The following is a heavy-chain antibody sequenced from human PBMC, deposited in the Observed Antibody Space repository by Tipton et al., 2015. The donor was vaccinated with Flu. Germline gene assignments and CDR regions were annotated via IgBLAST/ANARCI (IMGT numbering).Heavy chain of an antibody. CDR2: IYYSGST. V-gene: IGHV4-59*01. Sequence: LRLSCTVSGGSISSYYWSWIRQPPGKGLEWIGYIYYSGSTNYNPSLKSRVTISVDTSKNQFSLKLSSVTAADTAVYYCARTWLRAAAFDYWGQGTLVTVSS. CDR3: ARTWLRAAAFDY. CDR1: GGSISSYY. J-gene: IGHJ4*02. D-gene: IGHD6-13*01.